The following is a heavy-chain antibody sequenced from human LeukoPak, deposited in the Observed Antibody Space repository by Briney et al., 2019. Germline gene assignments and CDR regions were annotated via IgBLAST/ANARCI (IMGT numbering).Heavy chain of an antibody. CDR3: ARDDIAVADTGSCVFDS. CDR1: GYTFTSYG. CDR2: ISAYNGNT. D-gene: IGHD6-19*01. V-gene: IGHV1-18*01. J-gene: IGHJ4*02. Sequence: ASVKVSCKASGYTFTSYGISWVRQAPGQGLEWMGWISAYNGNTNYAQKLQGRVTMTTDTSTSTAYMELRSLRSDDTAVYYCARDDIAVADTGSCVFDSWGQGTLVTVSS.